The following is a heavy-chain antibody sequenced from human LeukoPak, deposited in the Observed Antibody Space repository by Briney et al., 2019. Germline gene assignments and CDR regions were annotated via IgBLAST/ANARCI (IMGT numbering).Heavy chain of an antibody. V-gene: IGHV4-34*01. D-gene: IGHD3-22*01. CDR2: INHSGST. CDR3: ARDSRWLLLALDY. J-gene: IGHJ4*02. CDR1: GGSFSGYY. Sequence: SETLSLTCAVYGGSFSGYYWSWIRQPPGKGLEWIGEINHSGSTNYNPSLKSRVTISVDTSKNQFSLKLSSVTAADTAVYYCARDSRWLLLALDYWGQGTLVTVSS.